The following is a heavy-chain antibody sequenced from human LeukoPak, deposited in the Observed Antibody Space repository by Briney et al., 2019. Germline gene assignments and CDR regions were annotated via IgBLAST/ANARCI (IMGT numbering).Heavy chain of an antibody. V-gene: IGHV4-39*07. Sequence: SETLSLTCTVSGDSFSSVTDYWAWIRQPPGKGLEWIASGDYSGGTYHNPSLESRVAISADMSKNQFSLKLTSVTGADTAVYYCAGERGEEYSSGWYKRNYFDNWGQGIRVTVSS. CDR3: AGERGEEYSSGWYKRNYFDN. D-gene: IGHD6-19*01. CDR2: GDYSGGT. CDR1: GDSFSSVTDY. J-gene: IGHJ4*02.